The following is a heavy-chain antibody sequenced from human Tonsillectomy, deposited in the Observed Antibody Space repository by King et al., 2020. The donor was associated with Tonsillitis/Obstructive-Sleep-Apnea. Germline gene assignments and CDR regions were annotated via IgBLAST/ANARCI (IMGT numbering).Heavy chain of an antibody. J-gene: IGHJ5*02. D-gene: IGHD2-15*01. CDR3: AGHCNGVACYRSFDR. Sequence: QLQESGPGLVKPSGTLSLTCAVSGGSITSNWWSWVRQPPGKGLEWIGEIVHDGTTNYNPSLKSRVTISVDKSKNQFSLNLSSVTAADTAVYYCAGHCNGVACYRSFDRWGQGTLVTVSS. CDR1: GGSITSNW. CDR2: IVHDGTT. V-gene: IGHV4-4*02.